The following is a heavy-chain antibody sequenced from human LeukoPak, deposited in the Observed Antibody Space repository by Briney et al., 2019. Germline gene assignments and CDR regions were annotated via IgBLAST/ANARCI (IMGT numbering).Heavy chain of an antibody. Sequence: PGGSLRLSCAASGFTFTSYEMSWVRQDPGKGLEWISYISSSGDTTYYADSVKGRFTIFRDNSKNSVYLQMSSLRAEDTATYYCARPDHWGRGTLVTVSS. D-gene: IGHD1-14*01. CDR1: GFTFTSYE. V-gene: IGHV3-48*03. J-gene: IGHJ4*02. CDR3: ARPDH. CDR2: ISSSGDTT.